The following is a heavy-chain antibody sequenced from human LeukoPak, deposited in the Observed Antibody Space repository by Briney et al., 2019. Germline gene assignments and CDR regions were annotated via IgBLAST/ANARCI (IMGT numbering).Heavy chain of an antibody. V-gene: IGHV4-61*02. Sequence: SETLSLTCTVSGGSINSGTYYWSWIRQPAGKGLEWIGRIYTSGSTNYNPSLESRLTISADTSKNQFSLKVRSVTAADTAVYYCARDWGFQLLDPWGQGTLVTVSS. CDR3: ARDWGFQLLDP. CDR2: IYTSGST. CDR1: GGSINSGTYY. D-gene: IGHD3-16*01. J-gene: IGHJ5*02.